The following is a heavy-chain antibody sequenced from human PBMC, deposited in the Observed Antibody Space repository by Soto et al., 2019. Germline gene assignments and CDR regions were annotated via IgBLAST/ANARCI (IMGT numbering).Heavy chain of an antibody. CDR2: IIPIFDIT. CDR1: GGTFRSYS. V-gene: IGHV1-69*13. D-gene: IGHD3-22*01. CDR3: ARPDEGGYSSNHHYYYALDV. J-gene: IGHJ6*02. Sequence: SVKVSCKASGGTFRSYSISWVRQAPGQGLEWMGGIIPIFDITNYAQKFQGRVTITADESTSTAYMELSSLGSDDTAVYYCARPDEGGYSSNHHYYYALDVWGQRTTVTVSS.